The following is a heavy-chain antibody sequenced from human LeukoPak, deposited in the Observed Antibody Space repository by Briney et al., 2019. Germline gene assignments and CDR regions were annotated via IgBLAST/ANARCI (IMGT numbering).Heavy chain of an antibody. CDR2: ISSDGSST. D-gene: IGHD6-19*01. CDR3: ARISLSGWANDY. Sequence: PGGSLRLSCAASGFTFSSNWMHWVRQAPGKGLVWVTRISSDGSSTSYADSVKGRFTISRDNAKNTLYLRMSSLRAEDTAMYYCARISLSGWANDYWGQGTLVTVSS. V-gene: IGHV3-74*01. J-gene: IGHJ4*02. CDR1: GFTFSSNW.